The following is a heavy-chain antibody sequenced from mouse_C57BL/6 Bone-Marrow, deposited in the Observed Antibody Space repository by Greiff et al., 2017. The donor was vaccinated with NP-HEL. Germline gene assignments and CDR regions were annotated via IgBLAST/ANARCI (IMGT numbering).Heavy chain of an antibody. D-gene: IGHD1-1*01. V-gene: IGHV1-76*01. CDR1: GYTFTDYY. J-gene: IGHJ2*01. CDR3: ARMGYYGSSFYYFDY. Sequence: QVQLKQSGAELVRPGASVKLSCKASGYTFTDYYINWVKQRPGQGLEWIARIYPGSGNTYYNEKFKGKATLTAEKSSSTAYMQLSSLTSEDSAVYFCARMGYYGSSFYYFDYWGQGTTLTVSS. CDR2: IYPGSGNT.